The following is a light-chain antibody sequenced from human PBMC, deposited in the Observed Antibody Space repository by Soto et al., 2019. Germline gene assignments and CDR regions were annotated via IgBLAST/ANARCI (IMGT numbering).Light chain of an antibody. CDR2: TNN. Sequence: QSVLTQPPSVSGAPGQRVTISCTGSSSNIGSNTVHWYQQIPGTAPKLLIYTNNQRSSGVSDRFSGSKSDTSASLVISGLQSEDEADYYCATWDNGLTGVVFGGGTQLTVL. J-gene: IGLJ2*01. CDR3: ATWDNGLTGVV. V-gene: IGLV1-44*01. CDR1: SSNIGSNT.